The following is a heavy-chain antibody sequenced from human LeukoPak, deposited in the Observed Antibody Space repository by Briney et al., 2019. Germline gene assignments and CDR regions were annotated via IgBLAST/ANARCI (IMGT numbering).Heavy chain of an antibody. J-gene: IGHJ3*01. CDR3: TTLRPYIQPR. D-gene: IGHD5-18*01. CDR1: GFTFSGSA. Sequence: GSLRLSCAASGFTFSGSAMHWVRQASGKGLEWVGRIRSKANSYATAYAASVKGRFTISRDDSKNTAYLQMNSLKTEDTAVYYCTTLRPYIQPRWGQGTMVTVSS. V-gene: IGHV3-73*01. CDR2: IRSKANSYAT.